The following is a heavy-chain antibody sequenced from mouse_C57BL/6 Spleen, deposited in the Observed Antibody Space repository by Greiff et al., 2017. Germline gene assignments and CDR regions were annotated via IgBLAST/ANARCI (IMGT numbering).Heavy chain of an antibody. CDR1: GYTFTSYW. V-gene: IGHV1-69*01. CDR2: IDPSDSYT. J-gene: IGHJ3*01. Sequence: QVQLQQPGAELVMPGASVKLSCKASGYTFTSYWMHWVKQRPGQGLEWIGEIDPSDSYTNYNQKFKGKSTLTVDKSSSTAYMQLISLTSEDSAVXYFSRVPVTTGAAYWGQGTLVTVSA. CDR3: SRVPVTTGAAY. D-gene: IGHD2-1*01.